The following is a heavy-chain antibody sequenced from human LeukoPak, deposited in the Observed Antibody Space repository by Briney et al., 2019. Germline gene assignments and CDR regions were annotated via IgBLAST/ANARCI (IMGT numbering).Heavy chain of an antibody. V-gene: IGHV3-53*01. CDR2: IYSGGST. Sequence: AEGSLRLSCAASGFTVSSNYMSWVRQAPGKGLEWVSVIYSGGSTYYADSVKGRFTISRDNSKNTLYLQMNSLRAEDTAVYYCAREAYYYDSSGYYDYWGQGTLVTVSS. CDR3: AREAYYYDSSGYYDY. D-gene: IGHD3-22*01. J-gene: IGHJ4*02. CDR1: GFTVSSNY.